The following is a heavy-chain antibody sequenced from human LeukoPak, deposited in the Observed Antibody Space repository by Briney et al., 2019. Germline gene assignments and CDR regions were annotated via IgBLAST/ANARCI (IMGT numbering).Heavy chain of an antibody. J-gene: IGHJ4*02. Sequence: GGSLRLSCAASGFTFSTYAMTWVRQAPGKGLEWVSTISGSGDNTYYADSVKGRFTISRDNSKNTLYLQMNSLRAEDTALYYCAKDSKGYSSGWDLDYWGQGTLVTVSS. D-gene: IGHD6-19*01. CDR1: GFTFSTYA. CDR3: AKDSKGYSSGWDLDY. CDR2: ISGSGDNT. V-gene: IGHV3-23*01.